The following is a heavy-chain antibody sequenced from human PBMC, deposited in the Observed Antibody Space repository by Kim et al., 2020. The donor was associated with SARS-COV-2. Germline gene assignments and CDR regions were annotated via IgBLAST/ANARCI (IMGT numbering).Heavy chain of an antibody. D-gene: IGHD2-2*01. CDR1: GGSFSGYY. CDR2: INHSGST. V-gene: IGHV4-34*01. Sequence: SETLSLTCAVYGGSFSGYYWSWIRQPPGKGLEWIGEINHSGSTNYNPSLKSRVTISVDTSKNQFTLRLGSVTAADTAVYYCATSGYCSSTSCSTMAYWG. J-gene: IGHJ4*01. CDR3: ATSGYCSSTSCSTMAY.